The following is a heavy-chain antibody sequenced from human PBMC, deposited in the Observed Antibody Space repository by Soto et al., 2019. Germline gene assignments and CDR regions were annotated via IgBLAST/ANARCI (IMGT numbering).Heavy chain of an antibody. J-gene: IGHJ4*02. CDR2: IIPILGIA. V-gene: IGHV1-69*02. CDR3: ASGSSSAPGVFDY. D-gene: IGHD6-6*01. Sequence: ASVKVSCKASGGTFSSYTISWVRQAPGQGLEWMGRIIPILGIANYAQKFQGRVTITADKSTSTAYMGLSSLRSEDTAVYYCASGSSSAPGVFDYWGQGTLVTVSS. CDR1: GGTFSSYT.